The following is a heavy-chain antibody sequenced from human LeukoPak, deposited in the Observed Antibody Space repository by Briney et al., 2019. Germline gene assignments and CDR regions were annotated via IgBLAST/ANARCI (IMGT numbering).Heavy chain of an antibody. V-gene: IGHV1-18*01. CDR2: MSVYNENT. CDR1: GYTFTNYG. J-gene: IGHJ6*02. D-gene: IGHD3-22*01. Sequence: ASVKVSCKASGYTFTNYGFSWVQQAPGQGLEWMGWMSVYNENTNYALKFQGRLTMTTDTSTSTAYMELWGLRSDDTAVYYCARDRYYDSSGYIYFYGMDVWGQGTTVTVSS. CDR3: ARDRYYDSSGYIYFYGMDV.